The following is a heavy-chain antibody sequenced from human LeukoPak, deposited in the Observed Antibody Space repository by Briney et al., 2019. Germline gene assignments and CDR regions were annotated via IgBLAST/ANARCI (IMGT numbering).Heavy chain of an antibody. J-gene: IGHJ4*02. D-gene: IGHD2-15*01. CDR3: ARCSGGTCYSFHY. Sequence: GGSLRVSLAASGFTLNNYSLGRVRQAPGGGAGGVSIIATDGGSAYYADSVKGRFTMSRDNSKNGLYLQMSSLRAEDTALYYCARCSGGTCYSFHYWGQGTLVTVSS. CDR1: GFTLNNYS. V-gene: IGHV3-23*03. CDR2: IATDGGSA.